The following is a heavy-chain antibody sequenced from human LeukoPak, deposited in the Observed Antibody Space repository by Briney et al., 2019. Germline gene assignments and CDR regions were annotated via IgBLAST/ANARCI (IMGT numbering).Heavy chain of an antibody. CDR2: LSDTSSMI. CDR1: GFPFSTYA. CDR3: VKDGGIYPAWYFDR. V-gene: IGHV3-23*01. Sequence: GGSLRLSCAASGFPFSTYAMTWVRQAPGKGLEWVSTLSDTSSMIYYADSVKGRFTISRDNSKNTVYLQMNSLRVDDTAVYYCVKDGGIYPAWYFDRWGQGTLVTVSS. D-gene: IGHD1-26*01. J-gene: IGHJ4*02.